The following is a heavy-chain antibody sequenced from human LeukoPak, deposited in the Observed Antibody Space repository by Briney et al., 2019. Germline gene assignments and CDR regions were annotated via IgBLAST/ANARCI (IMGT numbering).Heavy chain of an antibody. CDR1: GGSLCSYK. Sequence: SESLSVTCTVPGGSLCSYKWRWMCQPPGKGLEWSGNIYYSVSTNYNPSPTRRVTISVDTSKNQFSLKLSSVTAADTAVYYCARSLWVTDYRMDVWGQGTTVTVSS. CDR2: IYYSVST. J-gene: IGHJ6*02. CDR3: ARSLWVTDYRMDV. V-gene: IGHV4-59*01. D-gene: IGHD3-10*01.